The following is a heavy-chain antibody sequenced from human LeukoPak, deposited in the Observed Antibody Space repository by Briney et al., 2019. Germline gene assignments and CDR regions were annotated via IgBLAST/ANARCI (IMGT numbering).Heavy chain of an antibody. CDR2: IYFSGTT. D-gene: IGHD6-19*01. Sequence: TPQRLSATCTLSSGSLTMGDSGWGWPRHHPGKGLEWSGYIYFSGTTYYSPSLKGPLTLSLRPSKSQFSRKLSSVTAADMGVYYCARAPGSGWSQGDWGQGTLVTVSS. CDR3: ARAPGSGWSQGD. CDR1: SGSLTMGDSG. V-gene: IGHV4-31*01. J-gene: IGHJ4*02.